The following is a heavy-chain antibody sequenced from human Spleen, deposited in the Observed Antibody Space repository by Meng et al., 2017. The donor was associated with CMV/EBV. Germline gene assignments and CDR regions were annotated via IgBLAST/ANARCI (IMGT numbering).Heavy chain of an antibody. CDR3: ARGALRYFDY. D-gene: IGHD3-3*01. CDR1: GGSISTYF. CDR2: THYNDSP. V-gene: IGHV4-59*01. J-gene: IGHJ4*02. Sequence: GSLRLSCTVSGGSISTYFWSWIRQPPGKALQWIGYTHYNDSPDYNPSLKSRVTLSVDTSKNQLSLRLSSVTAADTAVYYCARGALRYFDYWGQGTLVTVSS.